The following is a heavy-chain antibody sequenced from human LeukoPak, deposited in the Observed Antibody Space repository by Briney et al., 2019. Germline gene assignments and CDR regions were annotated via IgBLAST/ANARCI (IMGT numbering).Heavy chain of an antibody. CDR1: GGSISSGIYY. V-gene: IGHV4-30-4*01. CDR3: ARHNSGYNDY. D-gene: IGHD3-22*01. J-gene: IGHJ4*02. Sequence: SQTLSLTCTVSGGSISSGIYYWNWIRQPPGKGLEWIGYIYYSGSTYYNPPLKSRVTISIDTSKNQFSLKLSSVTAAETAVYYCARHNSGYNDYWGRGTLVTVSS. CDR2: IYYSGST.